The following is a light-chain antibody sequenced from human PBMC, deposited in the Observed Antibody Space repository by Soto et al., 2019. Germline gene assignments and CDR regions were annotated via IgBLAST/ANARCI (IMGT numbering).Light chain of an antibody. CDR1: SSDVGAYIY. J-gene: IGLJ1*01. V-gene: IGLV2-11*01. Sequence: QSALTQPRSVSGSPGQSVTFSCTGTSSDVGAYIYVSWYQQHPGKAPKLIIYDVIKRPSGVPDRFSGSKSGNTASLTISGLQAEDEADYYCCSYAGSYTHVFGTGTKLTV. CDR3: CSYAGSYTHV. CDR2: DVI.